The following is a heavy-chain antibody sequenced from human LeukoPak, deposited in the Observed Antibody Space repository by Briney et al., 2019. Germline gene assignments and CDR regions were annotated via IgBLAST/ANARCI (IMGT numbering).Heavy chain of an antibody. D-gene: IGHD6-19*01. J-gene: IGHJ4*02. CDR1: GGSISGFF. V-gene: IGHV4-4*07. CDR2: IFSSGGA. Sequence: KPSATLFLTCAVSGGSISGFFWTWIRPPAGQGPQYIGRIFSSGGANYNPSLQGRVALSVDTSRNLFSLTLTSVTAADTAVYFCARVATPDVSSPLDFWGQGILVTVSS. CDR3: ARVATPDVSSPLDF.